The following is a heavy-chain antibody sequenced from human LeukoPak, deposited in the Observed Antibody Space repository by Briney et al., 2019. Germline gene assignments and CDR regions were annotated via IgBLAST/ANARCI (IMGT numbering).Heavy chain of an antibody. CDR2: IYSGGST. Sequence: GGSLRLSCAASGFTVSSNYMSWVRQAPGKGLEWVSVIYSGGSTYYADSVKGRFTISRDNSKNTLYLQMNSLRAEDTAVYYCARDLRAVAGPSYNWFDPWGQGTLVIVSS. CDR1: GFTVSSNY. D-gene: IGHD6-19*01. J-gene: IGHJ5*02. CDR3: ARDLRAVAGPSYNWFDP. V-gene: IGHV3-66*01.